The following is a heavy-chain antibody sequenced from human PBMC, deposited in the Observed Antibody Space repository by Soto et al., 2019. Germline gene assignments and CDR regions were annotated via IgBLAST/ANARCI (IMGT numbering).Heavy chain of an antibody. CDR3: AKDMKTRFLEWLLPYYYGMDV. V-gene: IGHV3-43*01. D-gene: IGHD3-3*01. J-gene: IGHJ6*02. CDR1: GFTFDDYT. Sequence: GGSLRLSCAASGFTFDDYTMHWVRQAPGKGLEWVSLISWDGGSTYYADSVKGRFTISRDNSKNSLYLQMNSLRTEDTALYYCAKDMKTRFLEWLLPYYYGMDVWGQGTTVTVSS. CDR2: ISWDGGST.